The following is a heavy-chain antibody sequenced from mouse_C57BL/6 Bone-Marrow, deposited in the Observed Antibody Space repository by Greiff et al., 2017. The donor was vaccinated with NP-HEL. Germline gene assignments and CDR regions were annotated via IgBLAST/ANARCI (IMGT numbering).Heavy chain of an antibody. CDR2: IWTGGGT. Sequence: VQLQQSGPGLVAPSQSLSITCTVSGFSLTSYAISWVRQPPGKGLEWLGVIWTGGGTNYNSALKSRLSISKDNSKSQVFLKMNSLQTDDTARYYCARTYGSSYYWYFDVWGTGTTVTVSS. CDR3: ARTYGSSYYWYFDV. J-gene: IGHJ1*03. D-gene: IGHD1-1*01. V-gene: IGHV2-9-1*01. CDR1: GFSLTSYA.